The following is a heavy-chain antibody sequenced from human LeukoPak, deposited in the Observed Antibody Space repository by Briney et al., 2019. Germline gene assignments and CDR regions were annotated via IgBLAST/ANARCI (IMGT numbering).Heavy chain of an antibody. CDR3: AKDRTSSITCCFGVDV. J-gene: IGHJ6*02. CDR2: IWYDGSNK. V-gene: IGHV3-33*06. Sequence: PGGSLRLSCAASGFTFSSYGMHWVRQAPGKGLEWVAVIWYDGSNKYYADSVKGRFTISRDNSKNTLYLQMSSLRVEDTAVYYCAKDRTSSITCCFGVDVWGQGTTVTVSS. D-gene: IGHD2-2*01. CDR1: GFTFSSYG.